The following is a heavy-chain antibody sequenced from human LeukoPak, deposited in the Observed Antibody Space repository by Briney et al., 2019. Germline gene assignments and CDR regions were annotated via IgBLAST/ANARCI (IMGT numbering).Heavy chain of an antibody. CDR3: ARVSWFPGTSYYYMDV. CDR2: IYISGST. CDR1: GGSISGYY. D-gene: IGHD1-1*01. V-gene: IGHV4-4*07. Sequence: SETLSLTCTVSGGSISGYYWNWIRQPAGKGLEWIGRIYISGSTNYNPSLKSRVTISVDTSKNQFSLKLSSVTAADTAVYYCARVSWFPGTSYYYMDVWGKGTTVTVSS. J-gene: IGHJ6*03.